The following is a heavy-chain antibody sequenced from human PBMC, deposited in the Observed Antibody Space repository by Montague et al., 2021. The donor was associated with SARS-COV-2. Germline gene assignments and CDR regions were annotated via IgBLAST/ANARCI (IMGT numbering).Heavy chain of an antibody. CDR2: IYHSGST. V-gene: IGHV4-4*02. CDR1: GGSISSSNW. D-gene: IGHD1-26*01. J-gene: IGHJ6*02. CDR3: VYRDYYYYNGIDV. Sequence: SETLSLTCAVSGGSISSSNWWSWVRQPPGKGLEWIGEIYHSGSTNYNPSLKSRVTISVDKSKNQFSLKLSSVTAADTAVYYCVYRDYYYYNGIDVWGQGTTVTVSS.